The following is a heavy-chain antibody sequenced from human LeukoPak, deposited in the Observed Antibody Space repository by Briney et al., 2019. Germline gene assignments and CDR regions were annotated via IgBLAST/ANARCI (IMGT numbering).Heavy chain of an antibody. CDR1: GYSFTSYW. CDR3: ARSTHYDILTGYYSYNFDY. V-gene: IGHV5-51*01. D-gene: IGHD3-9*01. Sequence: GESLKTSCKGSGYSFTSYWIGWVRQMPGKGLEWMGIIYPGDSDTRYSPSFQGQVTISADKSISTAYLQWSSLKASDTAMYYCARSTHYDILTGYYSYNFDYWGQGTLVTVSS. CDR2: IYPGDSDT. J-gene: IGHJ4*02.